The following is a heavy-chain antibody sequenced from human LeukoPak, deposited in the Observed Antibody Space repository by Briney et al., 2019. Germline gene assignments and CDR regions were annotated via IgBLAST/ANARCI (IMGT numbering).Heavy chain of an antibody. CDR1: GSRFTSYW. Sequence: GESLKISCKGSGSRFTSYWIGWVRQMPGKGLEWMGIIYPGDSDTRYSPSFQGQVTISADKSISTAYLQWSSLKASDTAMYYCARRDSSGWATDHDAFDIWGQGTMVTVSS. CDR3: ARRDSSGWATDHDAFDI. J-gene: IGHJ3*02. CDR2: IYPGDSDT. D-gene: IGHD6-19*01. V-gene: IGHV5-51*01.